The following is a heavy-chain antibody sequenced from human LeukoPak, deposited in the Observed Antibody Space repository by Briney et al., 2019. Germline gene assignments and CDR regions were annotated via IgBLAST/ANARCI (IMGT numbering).Heavy chain of an antibody. D-gene: IGHD3-10*01. CDR2: ISWNSGSI. Sequence: GRSLRLSCAASGFTFDDYAMHWVRQAPGKGLEWVSGISWNSGSIGYADSVKGRFTISRDNAKNSLYLQMNSLRAEDTALYYCAKAYVYRLVRGVIITGDAFDIWGQGTMVTVSS. V-gene: IGHV3-9*01. J-gene: IGHJ3*02. CDR3: AKAYVYRLVRGVIITGDAFDI. CDR1: GFTFDDYA.